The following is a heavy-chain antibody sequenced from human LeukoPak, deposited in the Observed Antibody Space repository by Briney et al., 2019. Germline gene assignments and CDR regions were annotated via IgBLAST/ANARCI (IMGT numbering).Heavy chain of an antibody. D-gene: IGHD3-3*01. CDR2: INQDGSGE. CDR3: ARDDDVWSGWGH. CDR1: GFPFSTYW. Sequence: GGSLRLSCTASGFPFSTYWLSWVRQAPGKGLEWVGNINQDGSGEYYAGSVKGRFTIARDNAKNSLYLQMSSLRAEDTAVYYCARDDDVWSGWGHWGRGTLVTVSS. V-gene: IGHV3-7*01. J-gene: IGHJ4*02.